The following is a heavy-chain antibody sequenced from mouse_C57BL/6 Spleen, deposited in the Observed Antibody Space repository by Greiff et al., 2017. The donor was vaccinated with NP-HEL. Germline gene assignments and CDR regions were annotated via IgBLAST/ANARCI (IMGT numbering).Heavy chain of an antibody. D-gene: IGHD1-1*01. CDR2: INYDGSST. CDR3: ARDRGVVAPYWYFDV. Sequence: EVKLVESEGGLVQPGSSMKLSCTASGFTFSDYYMAWVRQVPEKGLEWVANINYDGSSTYYLDSLKSRFIISRDNAKNILYLQMSSRKSEDTATYYCARDRGVVAPYWYFDVWGTGTTVTVSS. V-gene: IGHV5-16*01. CDR1: GFTFSDYY. J-gene: IGHJ1*03.